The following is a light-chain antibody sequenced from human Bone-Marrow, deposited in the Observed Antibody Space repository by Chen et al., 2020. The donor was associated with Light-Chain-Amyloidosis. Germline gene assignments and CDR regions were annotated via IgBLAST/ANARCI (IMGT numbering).Light chain of an antibody. CDR2: DVS. Sequence: QSALTQPASVSGSPGPSITISCTGTSSDVGGYNYVSWYQQHPGKAPKLMIYDVSNRPSGVSNRFSGSKSGHTASLTISGLQAEDEADYYCSSYTSRSTWVFGGGTKLPVL. CDR3: SSYTSRSTWV. J-gene: IGLJ3*02. CDR1: SSDVGGYNY. V-gene: IGLV2-14*03.